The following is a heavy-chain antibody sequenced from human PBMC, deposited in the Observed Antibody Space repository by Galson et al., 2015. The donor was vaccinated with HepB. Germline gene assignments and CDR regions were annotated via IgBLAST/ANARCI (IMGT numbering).Heavy chain of an antibody. CDR3: ARGPPPAYYSYYYMDV. J-gene: IGHJ6*03. CDR1: GYTFTDYY. V-gene: IGHV1-2*02. CDR2: INTNSGGT. Sequence: SVKVSCKASGYTFTDYYMHWVQQAPGQGLEWMGWINTNSGGTNYAQRFQGRVTMTRDTSISTAYMELSSLRSDDTAIYYCARGPPPAYYSYYYMDVWGTGTTVTVSS.